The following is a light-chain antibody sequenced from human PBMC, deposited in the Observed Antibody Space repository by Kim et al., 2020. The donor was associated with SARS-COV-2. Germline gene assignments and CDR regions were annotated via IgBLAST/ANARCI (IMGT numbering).Light chain of an antibody. Sequence: GSPGQNVSITCSEDELGDNYSSWYQQRPGQAPVLVIYQDTKRPSGIPERFSGSNSGNTATLTISGAQPMDEADYYCQAWDNTWVFGGGTQLTVL. CDR1: ELGDNY. J-gene: IGLJ3*02. CDR3: QAWDNTWV. V-gene: IGLV3-1*01. CDR2: QDT.